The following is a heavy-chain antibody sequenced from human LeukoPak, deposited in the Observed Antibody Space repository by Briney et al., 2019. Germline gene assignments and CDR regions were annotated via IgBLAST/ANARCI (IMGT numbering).Heavy chain of an antibody. Sequence: PGGSLRLSCAASGFTFSSYAMHWVRQAPGKGLEWVAVISYDGSNKYYADSVKGRFTISRDNSKNTLYLQMNSLRAEDTAVYYCARDPRGGSTLLDYWGQGTLVTVSS. CDR3: ARDPRGGSTLLDY. V-gene: IGHV3-30-3*01. J-gene: IGHJ4*02. CDR1: GFTFSSYA. CDR2: ISYDGSNK. D-gene: IGHD2-15*01.